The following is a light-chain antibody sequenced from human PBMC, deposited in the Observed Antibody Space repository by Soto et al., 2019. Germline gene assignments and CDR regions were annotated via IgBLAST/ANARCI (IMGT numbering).Light chain of an antibody. J-gene: IGKJ1*01. CDR2: GAS. CDR3: QQYDSSPRP. CDR1: QSITIHY. V-gene: IGKV3-20*01. Sequence: EIVLTQSPGTLSLSPGERATLSCRASQSITIHYLAWYQQKPGQAPRLLMYGASNRSTGIPDRFSGSGSGTDFTLTISRLEPEDFAMYYCQQYDSSPRPFGQGTKVEIK.